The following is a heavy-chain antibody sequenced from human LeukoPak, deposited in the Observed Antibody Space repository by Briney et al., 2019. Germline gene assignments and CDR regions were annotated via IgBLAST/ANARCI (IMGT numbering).Heavy chain of an antibody. CDR2: ISSISSYI. V-gene: IGHV3-21*01. D-gene: IGHD2-15*01. Sequence: GGSLSLSCALSGFTFSRYSMNWVRQAPAKGMEWVSSISSISSYIYYADSVKGRFTISRDNAKNSLYLQMNSLRAEDTAVYYCARDPTPRYCSGGSCYTHYGMDVGGQGTTVTVP. J-gene: IGHJ6*02. CDR3: ARDPTPRYCSGGSCYTHYGMDV. CDR1: GFTFSRYS.